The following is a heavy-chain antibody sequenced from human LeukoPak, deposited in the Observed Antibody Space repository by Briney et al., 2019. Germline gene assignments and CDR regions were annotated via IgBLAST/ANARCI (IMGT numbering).Heavy chain of an antibody. V-gene: IGHV3-21*01. CDR2: ISSSSSYI. CDR1: GFTFSSYS. J-gene: IGHJ3*02. D-gene: IGHD5-12*01. CDR3: AKVVATMYDAFDI. Sequence: GGSLRLSCAASGFTFSSYSMNWVRQAPGKGLEWVSSISSSSSYIYYADSVKGRFTISRDNAKNSLYLQMNSLRAEDAAVYYCAKVVATMYDAFDIWGQGTMVTVSS.